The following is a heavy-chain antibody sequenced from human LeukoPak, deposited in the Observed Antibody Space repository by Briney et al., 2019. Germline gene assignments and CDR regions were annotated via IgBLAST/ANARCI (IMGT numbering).Heavy chain of an antibody. Sequence: KPSETLSLTCTVSGGSISTSNYYWGWIRQPPGKGLEWIGNIFYSGSTYYSPSLRSRVTISLDTSRSQFSLKLNSVTAADTAVYYCAKSNGYGLDIWGQGTMVTVSS. V-gene: IGHV4-39*07. CDR3: AKSNGYGLDI. CDR2: IFYSGST. D-gene: IGHD2-8*01. J-gene: IGHJ3*02. CDR1: GGSISTSNYY.